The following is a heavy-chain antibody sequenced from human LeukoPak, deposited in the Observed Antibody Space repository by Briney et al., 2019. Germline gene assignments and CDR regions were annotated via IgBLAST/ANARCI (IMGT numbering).Heavy chain of an antibody. Sequence: GGSLRLSCAASGFTFSNYNMTWVRQAPGKGLEWVSYISSSSGIIYYADTVTGRFNISRDNAKNTLYLQRDSLRVEDTAECYGATDFNKGFDPWGQGTLVTVSS. D-gene: IGHD1/OR15-1a*01. CDR1: GFTFSNYN. CDR3: ATDFNKGFDP. V-gene: IGHV3-48*04. J-gene: IGHJ5*02. CDR2: ISSSSGII.